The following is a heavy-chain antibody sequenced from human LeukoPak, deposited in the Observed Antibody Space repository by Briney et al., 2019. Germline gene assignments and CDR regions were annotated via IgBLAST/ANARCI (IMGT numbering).Heavy chain of an antibody. Sequence: QPGGSLRLSCSASGFTFSTYPMRWVRQAPGKGLDYVSGISSSGGSTYYADSVKGRFTISRDNAKNTLYLQMNSLRAEDAAVYYCARVTSVTGTIFDLWGQGTLVTVSS. CDR3: ARVTSVTGTIFDL. CDR2: ISSSGGST. J-gene: IGHJ4*02. V-gene: IGHV3-64*04. D-gene: IGHD6-19*01. CDR1: GFTFSTYP.